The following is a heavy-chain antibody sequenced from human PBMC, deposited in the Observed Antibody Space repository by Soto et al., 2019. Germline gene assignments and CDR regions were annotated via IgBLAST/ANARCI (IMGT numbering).Heavy chain of an antibody. CDR3: ARVQMVGSYKRRVVGSFDY. D-gene: IGHD2-8*01. CDR2: IWYDGSNK. CDR1: GFTFSSYG. V-gene: IGHV3-33*01. Sequence: GGSLRLSCAASGFTFSSYGMHWVRQAPGKGLEWVAVIWYDGSNKYYADSVKGRFTISRDNSKNTLYLQMNSLRAEDTAVYYCARVQMVGSYKRRVVGSFDYWGQGTLVTVSS. J-gene: IGHJ4*02.